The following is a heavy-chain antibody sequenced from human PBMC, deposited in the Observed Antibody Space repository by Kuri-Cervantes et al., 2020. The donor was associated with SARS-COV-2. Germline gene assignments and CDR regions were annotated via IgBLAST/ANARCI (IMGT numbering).Heavy chain of an antibody. J-gene: IGHJ4*02. Sequence: SETLSLTCTVSGGSISSGGYYWSWIRQPPGKGLEWIGYIYHSGGTYYNPSLKSRVTISVDRSKNQFSLKLSSVTAADTAVYYCARSFSSWYPDYWGQGTLVTVSS. CDR2: IYHSGGT. CDR3: ARSFSSWYPDY. V-gene: IGHV4-30-2*01. D-gene: IGHD6-13*01. CDR1: GGSISSGGYY.